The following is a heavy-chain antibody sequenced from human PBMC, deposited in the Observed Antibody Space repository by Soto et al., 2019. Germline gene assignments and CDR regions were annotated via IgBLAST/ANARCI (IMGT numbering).Heavy chain of an antibody. CDR3: ARGVLRSSGWYFWDKWFDP. D-gene: IGHD6-19*01. V-gene: IGHV4-59*01. J-gene: IGHJ5*02. CDR2: IYYSGST. Sequence: PSETLSLTCTVSGGSISSYYWSWIRQPPGKXLEWIGYIYYSGSTNYNPSLKSRVTISVDTSKNQFSLKLSSVTAADTAVYYCARGVLRSSGWYFWDKWFDPWGQGTLVTVSS. CDR1: GGSISSYY.